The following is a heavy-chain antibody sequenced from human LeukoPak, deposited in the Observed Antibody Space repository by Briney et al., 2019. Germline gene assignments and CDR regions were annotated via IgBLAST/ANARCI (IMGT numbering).Heavy chain of an antibody. D-gene: IGHD2-15*01. J-gene: IGHJ4*02. CDR2: MNPNSGNT. CDR3: AREGYCTGGSCYQPPDY. CDR1: GYTFTSYD. Sequence: ASVKVSCKASGYTFTSYDINWVRQATGQGLEWMGWMNPNSGNTGYAQKFQGRVTMTRNTSISTAYMELSSLRAEDTAVYYCAREGYCTGGSCYQPPDYWGQGTLVTVSS. V-gene: IGHV1-8*01.